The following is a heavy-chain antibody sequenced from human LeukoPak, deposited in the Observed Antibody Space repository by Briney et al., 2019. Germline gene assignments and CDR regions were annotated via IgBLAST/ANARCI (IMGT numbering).Heavy chain of an antibody. CDR3: ARDPYDFWSGYHEDFDY. J-gene: IGHJ4*02. V-gene: IGHV1-2*06. CDR1: GYTFTGYY. Sequence: GASVKVSCKAFGYTFTGYYMHWVRQAPGQGLEWMGRINPNSGGTNYAQKFQGRVTMTRETSISTAYMELSRLRSDDTAVYYCARDPYDFWSGYHEDFDYWGQGTLVTVSS. D-gene: IGHD3-3*01. CDR2: INPNSGGT.